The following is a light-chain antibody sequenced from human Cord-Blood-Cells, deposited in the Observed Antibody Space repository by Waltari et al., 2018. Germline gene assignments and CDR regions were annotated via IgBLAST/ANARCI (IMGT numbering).Light chain of an antibody. CDR1: QSISSW. V-gene: IGKV1-5*03. CDR3: QQYNSYST. Sequence: DIQMTQSLSTLSAYVGDRVTITCRASQSISSWLAWYQQKPGKAPKLLIYKASSLESGVPSRFSGSGSGTEFTLTISSLQPDDFATYYCQQYNSYSTFGQGTKVEIK. J-gene: IGKJ1*01. CDR2: KAS.